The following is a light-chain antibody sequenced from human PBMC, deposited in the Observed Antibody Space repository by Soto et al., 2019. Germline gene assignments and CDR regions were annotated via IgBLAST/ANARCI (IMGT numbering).Light chain of an antibody. CDR3: QQYDNLPFT. J-gene: IGKJ3*01. CDR1: QDISNY. CDR2: DAS. Sequence: DIQMTQSPSSLSASVGDRVTITCQASQDISNYLNWYQQKPGKAPKLRIYDASNLETGVPSRFSGSGSGTDFTFTIRSLQPEDIATYYCQQYDNLPFTFGPGTKVDI. V-gene: IGKV1-33*01.